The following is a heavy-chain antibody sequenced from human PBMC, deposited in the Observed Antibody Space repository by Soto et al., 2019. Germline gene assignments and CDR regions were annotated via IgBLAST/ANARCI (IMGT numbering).Heavy chain of an antibody. D-gene: IGHD1-26*01. CDR3: ARAEGGATPFDY. CDR2: IWYDGSNK. J-gene: IGHJ4*02. CDR1: GFTFSSYG. V-gene: IGHV3-33*08. Sequence: GGSLRLSCAASGFTFSSYGMHWVRQAPGKGLEWEAVIWYDGSNKYYADSVKGRFTISRDNSKNTLYLQMNSLRAEDTAVYYCARAEGGATPFDYWGQGTLVTVSS.